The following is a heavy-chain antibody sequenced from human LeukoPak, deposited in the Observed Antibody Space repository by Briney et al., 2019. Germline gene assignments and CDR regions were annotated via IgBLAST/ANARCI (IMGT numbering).Heavy chain of an antibody. CDR3: ARDSPSNCSGGSCYSGLKKYYYYYMDV. V-gene: IGHV3-30*02. J-gene: IGHJ6*03. D-gene: IGHD2-15*01. CDR2: IRYDGSNK. CDR1: GFTFSSYG. Sequence: PGGSLRLSCAASGFTFSSYGMHWVRQAPGKGLEWVAFIRYDGSNKYYADSVKGRFTISRDNSKNTLYLQMNSLRAEDTAVYYCARDSPSNCSGGSCYSGLKKYYYYYMDVWGKGTTVTVSS.